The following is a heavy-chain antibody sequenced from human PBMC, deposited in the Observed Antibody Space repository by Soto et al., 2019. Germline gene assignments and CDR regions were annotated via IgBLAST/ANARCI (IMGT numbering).Heavy chain of an antibody. Sequence: ASVKVSCKASGYTFTSYDINWVRQATGQGLEWMGWMNPNSGNTGYAQKFQGRVTMTRNTSISTAYMELSSLRSEDTAVYYCARGKRPWFGELTDYYYGMDVWGQGTTVTVS. D-gene: IGHD3-10*01. CDR3: ARGKRPWFGELTDYYYGMDV. CDR2: MNPNSGNT. V-gene: IGHV1-8*01. CDR1: GYTFTSYD. J-gene: IGHJ6*02.